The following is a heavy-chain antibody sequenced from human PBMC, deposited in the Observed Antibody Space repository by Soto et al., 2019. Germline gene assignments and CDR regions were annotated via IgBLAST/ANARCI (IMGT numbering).Heavy chain of an antibody. CDR1: GFACSDFG. V-gene: IGHV3-30*18. CDR2: ISYDGVNK. CDR3: AKYRRSVFYFDSFDI. D-gene: IGHD3-22*01. Sequence: HLVESGGGVVQPGGSLRLSCAASGFACSDFGMQWVRQTPAKGLEWVAVISYDGVNKHYPDSVTGRFTVSRDNSKNTLYLQMSTLTVDDTAIYYCAKYRRSVFYFDSFDIWGQGTLVAVSS. J-gene: IGHJ3*02.